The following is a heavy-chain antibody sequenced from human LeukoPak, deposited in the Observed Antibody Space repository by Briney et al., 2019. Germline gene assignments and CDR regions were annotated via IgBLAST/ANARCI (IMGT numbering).Heavy chain of an antibody. J-gene: IGHJ4*02. CDR3: AKGVTMVRGVPDY. CDR2: ISGSGGST. Sequence: GGSLRLSGAASGFTFSSYAMSWVRQAPGKGLEWVSAISGSGGSTYYADSVKGRFTISRDNSKNTLYLQMNSLRAEDTAVYYCAKGVTMVRGVPDYWGQGTLVTVSS. CDR1: GFTFSSYA. D-gene: IGHD3-10*01. V-gene: IGHV3-23*01.